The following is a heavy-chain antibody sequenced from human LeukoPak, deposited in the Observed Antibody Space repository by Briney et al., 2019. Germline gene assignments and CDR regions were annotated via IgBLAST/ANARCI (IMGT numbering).Heavy chain of an antibody. D-gene: IGHD3-22*01. CDR3: AKGAEEGVVITAVYYYHMDV. CDR1: GFTFSSYW. Sequence: GGSPRLSCAASGFTFSSYWMSWVRQAPGKGLEWVSTLSASGYNTYYGDSVKGRFTISRDNSKNTLYLQMNSLRAEDTAIYFCAKGAEEGVVITAVYYYHMDVWGRGTTVTISS. J-gene: IGHJ6*03. V-gene: IGHV3-23*01. CDR2: LSASGYNT.